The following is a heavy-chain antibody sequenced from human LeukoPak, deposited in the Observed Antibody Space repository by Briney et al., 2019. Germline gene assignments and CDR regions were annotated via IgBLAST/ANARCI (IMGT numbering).Heavy chain of an antibody. J-gene: IGHJ6*02. CDR2: INHDGSTT. V-gene: IGHV3-74*01. Sequence: PGRSLRLSCAASGFTFDDYAMHWVRQAPGKGLVWVSRINHDGSTTNYVDSVKGRFTISRGNAKNTLYLQMNSLRAEDTAVFYCVRDRFYGLDVWGQGTTVTVSS. CDR3: VRDRFYGLDV. CDR1: GFTFDDYA.